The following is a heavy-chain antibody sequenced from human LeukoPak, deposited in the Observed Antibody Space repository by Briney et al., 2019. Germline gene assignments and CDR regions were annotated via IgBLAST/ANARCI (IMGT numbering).Heavy chain of an antibody. D-gene: IGHD3-10*01. CDR3: ARGRPMVRGVIRCFDP. V-gene: IGHV4-34*01. Sequence: PSETLSLTCAVYGGSFSGYYWSWIRQPPGKGLEWIGEINHSGSTNYNPSLKSRVTISVDTSKNQFSLKLSSVTAADTAVYYCARGRPMVRGVIRCFDPWGKGTTVTVSS. CDR2: INHSGST. CDR1: GGSFSGYY. J-gene: IGHJ6*04.